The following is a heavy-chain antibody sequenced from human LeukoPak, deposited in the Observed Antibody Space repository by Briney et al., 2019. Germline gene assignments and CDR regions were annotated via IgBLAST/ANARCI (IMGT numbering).Heavy chain of an antibody. Sequence: SDTLSLTCTVSGGSITSYYWSWIRQPPGKGLEWIGYIYYSGSTNYNPSLKSRVTISVDTSTNHFSLKLTSVTAADAAVYYCARHSYDSSGYYTDYWGQGTLVTVSS. V-gene: IGHV4-59*08. CDR1: GGSITSYY. J-gene: IGHJ4*02. CDR2: IYYSGST. D-gene: IGHD3-22*01. CDR3: ARHSYDSSGYYTDY.